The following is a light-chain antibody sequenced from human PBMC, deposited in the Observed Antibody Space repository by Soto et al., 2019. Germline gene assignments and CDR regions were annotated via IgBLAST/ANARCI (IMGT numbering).Light chain of an antibody. CDR3: QQYASSPRMYT. Sequence: EIVLSQSPVTLSLSPGERATLSCRASQSVSSTYLSWYQQKPGQAPRLLIYSASSRATGIPDRFSGSGSGTDFPLTISRLEPEDFAVYYCQQYASSPRMYTFGQGTKLEMK. V-gene: IGKV3-20*01. CDR1: QSVSSTY. J-gene: IGKJ2*01. CDR2: SAS.